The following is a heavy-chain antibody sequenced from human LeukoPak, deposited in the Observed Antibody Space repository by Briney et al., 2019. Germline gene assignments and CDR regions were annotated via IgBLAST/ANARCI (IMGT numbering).Heavy chain of an antibody. CDR2: IGGSGDST. D-gene: IGHD3-10*01. Sequence: GGSLRLSCAASGFTFSSYAMSWVRQAPGKGLEWVSTIGGSGDSTYYADSVKGRFTISRDNSKNTLNLQMNSLRAEDTALYYCAKGLTMLRGTRGLDYWGQGTLVTVSS. V-gene: IGHV3-23*01. CDR3: AKGLTMLRGTRGLDY. J-gene: IGHJ4*02. CDR1: GFTFSSYA.